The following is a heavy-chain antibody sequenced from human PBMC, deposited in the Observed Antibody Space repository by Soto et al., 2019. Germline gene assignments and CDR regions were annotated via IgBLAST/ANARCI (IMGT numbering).Heavy chain of an antibody. V-gene: IGHV4-61*01. J-gene: IGHJ4*02. Sequence: QVQLQESGPGLVKPSETLSLTCTVSGGSVSSGTYYWTWIRQPPGKGLEWIGYIYYSGSTNYNSSLKSLVTISVDTSKNQFSLKLSSVTAADTAVYYCARYRDFGDYGYFDYWGQGTLVTVSS. D-gene: IGHD4-17*01. CDR1: GGSVSSGTYY. CDR2: IYYSGST. CDR3: ARYRDFGDYGYFDY.